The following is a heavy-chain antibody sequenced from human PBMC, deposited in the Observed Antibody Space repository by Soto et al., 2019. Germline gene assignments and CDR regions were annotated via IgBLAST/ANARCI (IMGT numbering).Heavy chain of an antibody. Sequence: QVQLQESGPGLVKPSDTLSLTCAVSGYSISSSNWWGWIRQPPGKGLEWIGYIYYSGSTYYNPSLKSRVTMSVDTSKNQFSLKRSSVTAVDTAVYYCARSAVAITSVGYFDYWGQGTLVTVSS. D-gene: IGHD3-22*01. CDR3: ARSAVAITSVGYFDY. CDR1: GYSISSSNW. J-gene: IGHJ4*02. CDR2: IYYSGST. V-gene: IGHV4-28*01.